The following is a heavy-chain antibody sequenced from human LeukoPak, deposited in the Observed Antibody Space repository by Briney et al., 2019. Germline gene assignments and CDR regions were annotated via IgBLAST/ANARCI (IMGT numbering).Heavy chain of an antibody. D-gene: IGHD3-10*01. V-gene: IGHV4-28*01. CDR2: IYNSGST. CDR1: GYSISNINW. J-gene: IGHJ4*02. CDR3: ASNYYGSGSLDY. Sequence: SDTLSLTCAVSGYSISNINWWGWIRQPPGKGLEWIGYIYNSGSTFYNPSLKSRVTISLDTSKKQFSLKLSSVTAADTAVYYCASNYYGSGSLDYWGQGNLVTVSS.